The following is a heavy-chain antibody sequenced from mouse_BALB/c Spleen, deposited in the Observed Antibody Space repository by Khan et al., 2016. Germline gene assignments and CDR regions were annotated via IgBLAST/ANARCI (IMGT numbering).Heavy chain of an antibody. Sequence: EVQLQESGPGLVKPSQSLSLTCTVTGYSITSDYAWNWIRQFLGNKLEWMGYIRYSGSTTYNPSLKSRISITRDTSKNQFFLQLYSVTTEDTATYYCTRSPTATRYFDVWGAGTTVTVSS. J-gene: IGHJ1*01. D-gene: IGHD1-2*01. CDR2: IRYSGST. CDR3: TRSPTATRYFDV. V-gene: IGHV3-2*02. CDR1: GYSITSDYA.